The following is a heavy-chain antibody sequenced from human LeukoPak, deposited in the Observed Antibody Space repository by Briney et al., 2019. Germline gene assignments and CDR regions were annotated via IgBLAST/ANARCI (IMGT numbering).Heavy chain of an antibody. Sequence: PGGSLRLSCAASGFTFDDYAMHWVRQAPGKGLEWVSLISWDGGSTYYADSVKGRFTISRDNSKNSLYLQMNSLRAEDTALYYCAKDGYYDSSGYSYYFDYWAREPWSPSPQ. D-gene: IGHD3-22*01. CDR2: ISWDGGST. V-gene: IGHV3-43D*03. J-gene: IGHJ4*02. CDR3: AKDGYYDSSGYSYYFDY. CDR1: GFTFDDYA.